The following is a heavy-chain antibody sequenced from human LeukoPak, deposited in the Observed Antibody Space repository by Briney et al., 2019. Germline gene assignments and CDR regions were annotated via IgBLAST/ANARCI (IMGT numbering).Heavy chain of an antibody. Sequence: SVKVSCKASGGTFSSYAISWVRQAPGQGLEWMGGIIPIFGTANYAQKFQGRVTITADESTSTAYMELSSLRSEDTAVYYCARGPPYPNYYDSSGYYRPPDYWGQGTLVTVSS. CDR1: GGTFSSYA. CDR2: IIPIFGTA. J-gene: IGHJ4*02. V-gene: IGHV1-69*13. CDR3: ARGPPYPNYYDSSGYYRPPDY. D-gene: IGHD3-22*01.